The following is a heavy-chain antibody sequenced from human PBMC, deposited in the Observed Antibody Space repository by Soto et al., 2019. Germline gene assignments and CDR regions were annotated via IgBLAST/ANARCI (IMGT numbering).Heavy chain of an antibody. V-gene: IGHV3-21*01. D-gene: IGHD2-2*01. CDR1: GFTFSSYS. CDR2: ISSSSSYI. CDR3: ARYCSSTSCYPDAFDI. Sequence: GGSLRLSCAASGFTFSSYSMNWVRQAPGKGLEWVSSISSSSSYIYYADSVKGRFTISRDNAKNSLYLQMNSLRAEDTAVYYCARYCSSTSCYPDAFDIWGQGTMVTVSS. J-gene: IGHJ3*02.